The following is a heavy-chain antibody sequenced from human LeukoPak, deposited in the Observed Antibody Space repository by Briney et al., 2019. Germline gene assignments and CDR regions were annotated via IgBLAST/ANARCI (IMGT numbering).Heavy chain of an antibody. J-gene: IGHJ3*02. CDR3: AKDLRLWFGELDAFDI. CDR1: GFTFSSFG. Sequence: PGGSLRLSCAASGFTFSSFGMHWVRQAPGKGLEWVAVISYDGSNKYYADSVKGRFTISRDNSKNTLYLQMNSLRAEDTAVYYCAKDLRLWFGELDAFDIWGQGTMVTVSS. CDR2: ISYDGSNK. D-gene: IGHD3-10*01. V-gene: IGHV3-30*18.